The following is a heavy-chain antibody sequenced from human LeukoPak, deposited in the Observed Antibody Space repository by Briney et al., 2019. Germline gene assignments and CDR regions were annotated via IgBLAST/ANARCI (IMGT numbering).Heavy chain of an antibody. D-gene: IGHD2-21*02. Sequence: GRSLRLSCGASGFSFSLYGMHWVRQAPGKGLEWVSSISSESIYIIYADSVKGRFTISRDNAKNSLYLQMDSLRLEDTAVYYCARFETVVTYSLVDVWGQGTTVTVSS. V-gene: IGHV3-21*01. CDR2: ISSESIYI. J-gene: IGHJ6*02. CDR3: ARFETVVTYSLVDV. CDR1: GFSFSLYG.